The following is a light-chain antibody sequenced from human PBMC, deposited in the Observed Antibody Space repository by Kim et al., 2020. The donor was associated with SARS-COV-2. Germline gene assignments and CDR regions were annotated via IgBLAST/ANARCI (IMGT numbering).Light chain of an antibody. CDR1: CSDVGSYEY. V-gene: IGLV2-14*03. CDR2: AVS. Sequence: QSSTIASTRTCSDVGSYEYVSWYQQHPGKAPKLMIYAVSNRPSGVSKRFSGSRSANTASLTISGLQAEDEADYYCSSYTRSSTYYVFGAGTKVTVL. CDR3: SSYTRSSTYYV. J-gene: IGLJ1*01.